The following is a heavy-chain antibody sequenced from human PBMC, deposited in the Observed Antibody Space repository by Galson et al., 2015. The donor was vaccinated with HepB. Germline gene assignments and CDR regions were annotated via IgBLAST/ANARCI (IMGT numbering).Heavy chain of an antibody. V-gene: IGHV1-69*04. J-gene: IGHJ4*02. Sequence: SVKVSCKASGGTFSSYTISWVRQAPGQGLEWMGRIIPILGIANYAQKFQGRVTITADKSTSTAYMELSSLRSEDTAVHYCARDSPGTAMVWNYWGQGTLVTVSS. CDR3: ARDSPGTAMVWNY. CDR1: GGTFSSYT. D-gene: IGHD5-18*01. CDR2: IIPILGIA.